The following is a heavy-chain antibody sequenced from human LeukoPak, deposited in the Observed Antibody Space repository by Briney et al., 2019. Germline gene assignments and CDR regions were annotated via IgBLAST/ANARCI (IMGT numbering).Heavy chain of an antibody. CDR1: GFTFSSYA. J-gene: IGHJ4*02. D-gene: IGHD6-19*01. CDR3: ARDPSSSWYFGIAVAGSFDY. CDR2: ISYDGSNK. Sequence: GRSLRLSCAASGFTFSSYAMHWVRQAPGKGLEWVAVISYDGSNKYYADSVKGRFTISRDNPKNTLYLQMNSLRAEDTAVYYCARDPSSSWYFGIAVAGSFDYWGQGTLVTVSS. V-gene: IGHV3-30-3*01.